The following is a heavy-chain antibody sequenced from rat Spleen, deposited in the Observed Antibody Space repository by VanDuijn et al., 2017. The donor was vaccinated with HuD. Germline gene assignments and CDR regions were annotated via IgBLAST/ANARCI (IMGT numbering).Heavy chain of an antibody. CDR3: TRGRVYFGYTGFEY. J-gene: IGHJ2*01. D-gene: IGHD4-3*01. V-gene: IGHV5S11*01. CDR2: ISPSGGST. Sequence: EVELVESGGGLVQPGRSMKLSCVASGLTFSNSGMAWVRQAPTKGLEWVASISPSGGSTYFRDSVKGRFTISRDVTKTTLYLQMSSLRSEETAPYYCTRGRVYFGYTGFEYWGQGVLVTVSS. CDR1: GLTFSNSG.